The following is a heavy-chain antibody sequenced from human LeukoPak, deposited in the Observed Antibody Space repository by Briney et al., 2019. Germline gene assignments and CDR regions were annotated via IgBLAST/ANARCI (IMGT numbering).Heavy chain of an antibody. J-gene: IGHJ4*02. CDR2: ISGSGGST. D-gene: IGHD2-2*01. Sequence: PGGSLRLSCAASGLSFSSYGMSWVRQAPGKGLEWVSAISGSGGSTYYADSVKGRFTISRDNSKNTLYLQMNSLRAEDTAVYYCAKADCSSTSCQVDYWGQGTLVTVSS. V-gene: IGHV3-23*01. CDR3: AKADCSSTSCQVDY. CDR1: GLSFSSYG.